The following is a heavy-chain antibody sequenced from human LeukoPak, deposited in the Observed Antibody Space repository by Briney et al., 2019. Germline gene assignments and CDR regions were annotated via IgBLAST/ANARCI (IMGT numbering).Heavy chain of an antibody. D-gene: IGHD2-8*01. Sequence: SETLSLTCTVSGGSISSSYWSWIRHPPGQGLGWIGYINYSGITNYTPTLKGRVTMSVDMSKNHFSLRLRSVTAADTAVYYCARDSVYATNWFDPWGQGTLVTVSS. CDR1: GGSISSSY. J-gene: IGHJ5*02. V-gene: IGHV4-59*01. CDR3: ARDSVYATNWFDP. CDR2: INYSGIT.